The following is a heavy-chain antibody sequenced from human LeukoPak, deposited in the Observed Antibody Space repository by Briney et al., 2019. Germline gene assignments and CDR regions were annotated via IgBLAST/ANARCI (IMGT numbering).Heavy chain of an antibody. CDR1: GGSISSSSYY. Sequence: KASETLSLTCTVSGGSISSSSYYWGWIRQPPGKGLEWIGTIYYSGSTYYNPSLKGRVTISVDTSKNQFSLKLSSVTAADTAVYLCARVPGGALNWFDPWGQGTLVTVSS. D-gene: IGHD1-1*01. V-gene: IGHV4-39*01. CDR3: ARVPGGALNWFDP. J-gene: IGHJ5*02. CDR2: IYYSGST.